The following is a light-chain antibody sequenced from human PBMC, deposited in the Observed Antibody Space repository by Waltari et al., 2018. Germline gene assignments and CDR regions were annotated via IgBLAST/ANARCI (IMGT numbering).Light chain of an antibody. CDR1: QSVRSGY. CDR3: HQYGSAPPYT. J-gene: IGKJ2*01. V-gene: IGKV3-20*01. Sequence: EIVLTQSPGTLSLSPGERATLSCRASQSVRSGYFAWYQQKPGQAPKLLIYAASSRAAGVPDRVSGSGSGTDFTLTVSRLEPEDFAVYYCHQYGSAPPYTFGQGTRLEIK. CDR2: AAS.